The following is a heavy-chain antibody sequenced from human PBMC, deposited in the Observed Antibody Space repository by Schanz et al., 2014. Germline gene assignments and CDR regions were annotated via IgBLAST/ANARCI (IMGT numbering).Heavy chain of an antibody. CDR3: ARNYEWFES. D-gene: IGHD3-16*01. CDR1: GKRYF. Sequence: QLQLVQSGAEVKKPGASVKISCGTFGKRYFIHWVRQAPGQGLEWMGMIDPRGASTTYAQKFQGRLSLTGDMSTSTLYLELISLTSEDTAVYYCARNYEWFESWGQGTLVTVSS. V-gene: IGHV1-46*02. J-gene: IGHJ5*01. CDR2: IDPRGAST.